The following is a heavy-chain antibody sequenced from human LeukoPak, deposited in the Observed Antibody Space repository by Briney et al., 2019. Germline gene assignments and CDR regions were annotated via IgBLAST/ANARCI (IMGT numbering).Heavy chain of an antibody. Sequence: PGGSLRLSCAASGFTFSSYAMSWVRQAPGKGLEWVSAISGSGGSTYYADSVKGRFTISRDNSKNTLYLQMNSLRAEDTAVYYCAKSVVVVPAAIRGFDYWGQGTLVTVSS. J-gene: IGHJ4*02. CDR2: ISGSGGST. D-gene: IGHD2-2*01. V-gene: IGHV3-23*01. CDR3: AKSVVVVPAAIRGFDY. CDR1: GFTFSSYA.